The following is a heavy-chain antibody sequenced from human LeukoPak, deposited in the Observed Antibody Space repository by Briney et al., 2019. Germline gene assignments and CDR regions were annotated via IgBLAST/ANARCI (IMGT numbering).Heavy chain of an antibody. CDR3: AKDWYRTSGRQLDY. CDR1: GLIVSSNY. J-gene: IGHJ4*02. CDR2: IYSGGGT. D-gene: IGHD3-10*01. V-gene: IGHV3-66*01. Sequence: GGSLRLSCAASGLIVSSNYMSWVRQAPGKGLEYVSIIYSGGGTYYADSVKGRFTISRDNSKNTLYLQMNSLRAEDTAVYYYAKDWYRTSGRQLDYWGQGTLVTVSS.